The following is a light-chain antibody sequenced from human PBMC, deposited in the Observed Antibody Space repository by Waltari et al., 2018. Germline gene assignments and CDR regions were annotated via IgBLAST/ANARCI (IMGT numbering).Light chain of an antibody. J-gene: IGKJ1*01. Sequence: DIQMTQSPSSLYASVGDRVTITCRASQSINTFLNWYQQKPGRAPKVLINAASRLLSGVPSRFSGSGYGTDFTLTITSLQPEDFATYFCQQSYISPPGTFGQGTKVEIK. CDR2: AAS. V-gene: IGKV1-39*01. CDR1: QSINTF. CDR3: QQSYISPPGT.